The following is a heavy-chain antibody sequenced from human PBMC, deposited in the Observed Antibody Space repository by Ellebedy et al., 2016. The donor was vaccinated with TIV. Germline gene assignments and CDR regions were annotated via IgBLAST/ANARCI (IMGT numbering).Heavy chain of an antibody. D-gene: IGHD6-6*01. V-gene: IGHV4-39*07. CDR2: IYYSGST. CDR1: GGSISSSSYY. CDR3: ASIAARLTYYYYYMDV. Sequence: GSLRLXXTVSGGSISSSSYYWGWIRQPPGKGLEWIGSIYYSGSTYYNPSLKSRVTISVDTSKNQFSLKLSSVTAADTAVYYCASIAARLTYYYYYMDVWGKGTTVTVSS. J-gene: IGHJ6*03.